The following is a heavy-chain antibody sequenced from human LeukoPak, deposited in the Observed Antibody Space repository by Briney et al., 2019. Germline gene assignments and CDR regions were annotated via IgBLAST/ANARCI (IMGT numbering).Heavy chain of an antibody. J-gene: IGHJ4*02. D-gene: IGHD3-3*01. Sequence: GASVKVSCKASVYTFTGYYMNWVRPAPGQGLEWIGWINPNSGGTNYAQKFQGMVTMTRDTSISTAYMELSRLRSDVKAVYYCPGYDFWSGYYDYWGQGTLVTVSS. CDR1: VYTFTGYY. CDR2: INPNSGGT. CDR3: PGYDFWSGYYDY. V-gene: IGHV1-2*02.